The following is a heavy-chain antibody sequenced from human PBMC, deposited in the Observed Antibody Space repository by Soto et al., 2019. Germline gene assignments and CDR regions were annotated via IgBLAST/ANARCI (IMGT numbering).Heavy chain of an antibody. Sequence: GSLRLSCAASGFTFSSYSTNWVRQAPGKGLEWVSSISSSSSYIYYADSVKGRFTISRDNAKNSLYLQMNSLRAEDTAVYYCARDATIAAAGTVDYWGQGTLVTVSS. D-gene: IGHD6-13*01. CDR1: GFTFSSYS. J-gene: IGHJ4*02. CDR2: ISSSSSYI. CDR3: ARDATIAAAGTVDY. V-gene: IGHV3-21*01.